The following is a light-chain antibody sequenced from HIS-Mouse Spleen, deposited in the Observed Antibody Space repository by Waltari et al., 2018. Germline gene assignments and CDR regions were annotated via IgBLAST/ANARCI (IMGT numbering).Light chain of an antibody. CDR3: CSYAGSSTWV. CDR2: EGS. V-gene: IGLV2-23*01. J-gene: IGLJ3*02. Sequence: QSALTQPASVSGSPGQSITLPCPGTSSDFGRYNLVSWYQQHPGKAPKLMIYEGSKRPSGVSNRFSGSKSGNTASLTISGLQAEDEADYYCCSYAGSSTWVFGGGTKLTVL. CDR1: SSDFGRYNL.